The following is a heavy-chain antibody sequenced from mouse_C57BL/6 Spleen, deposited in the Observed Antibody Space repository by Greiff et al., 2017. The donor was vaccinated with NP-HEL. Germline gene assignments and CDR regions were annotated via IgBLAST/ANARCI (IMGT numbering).Heavy chain of an antibody. CDR1: GYTFTSYW. V-gene: IGHV1-64*01. D-gene: IGHD1-1*01. CDR3: ARSDYGRRHAMGC. Sequence: QVQLQQPGAELVKPGASVKLSCKASGYTFTSYWMHWVKQRPGQGLEWIGMIHPNSGSTNYNEKFKSKATLTVDKSSSTAYMQLSSLTSGDSAVYYCARSDYGRRHAMGCRGQGT. J-gene: IGHJ4*01. CDR2: IHPNSGST.